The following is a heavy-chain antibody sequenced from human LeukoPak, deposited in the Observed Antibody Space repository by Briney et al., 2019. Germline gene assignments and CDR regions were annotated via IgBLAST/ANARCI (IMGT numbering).Heavy chain of an antibody. CDR3: ARGSAFMGYASFDY. Sequence: PSETLSLTCTVSGGSFSGYYWTWIRLPPGKGLEWMAEIVQSGRTNYSPSLESRLTLSVDTSKNQFSLKLRSVTAADTAVYYCARGSAFMGYASFDYWGQGALVTVSS. D-gene: IGHD2-2*01. CDR1: GGSFSGYY. J-gene: IGHJ4*02. CDR2: IVQSGRT. V-gene: IGHV4-34*12.